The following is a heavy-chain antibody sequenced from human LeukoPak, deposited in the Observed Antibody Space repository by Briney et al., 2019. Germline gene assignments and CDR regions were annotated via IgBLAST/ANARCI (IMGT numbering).Heavy chain of an antibody. CDR2: ISSSSSYI. CDR3: ATASYSY. D-gene: IGHD1-1*01. Sequence: SGGSLRLSCAASGFTFSRHWMHWVRQAPGKGLEWVSSISSSSSYIYYADSVKGRFTISGDNAKNSLYLQMNSLRAEDTAVYYCATASYSYWGQGTLVTVSS. CDR1: GFTFSRHW. J-gene: IGHJ4*02. V-gene: IGHV3-21*01.